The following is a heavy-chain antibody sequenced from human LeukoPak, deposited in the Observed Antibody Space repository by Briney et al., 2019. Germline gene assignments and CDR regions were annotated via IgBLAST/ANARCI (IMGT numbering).Heavy chain of an antibody. Sequence: PQSLSLTCTVSGCSISSYYWSWVRQPPGKGLEWVGYIYYIGSTNYNPSLKSRAIIPVKPSKNQFSLKLISLTAADTAVYYCARGGSFDWSVDYWGQGTLVTVSS. D-gene: IGHD3-9*01. CDR1: GCSISSYY. J-gene: IGHJ4*02. V-gene: IGHV4-59*01. CDR3: ARGGSFDWSVDY. CDR2: IYYIGST.